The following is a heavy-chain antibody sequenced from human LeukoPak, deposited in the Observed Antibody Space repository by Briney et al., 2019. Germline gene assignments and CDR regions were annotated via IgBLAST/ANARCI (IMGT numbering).Heavy chain of an antibody. CDR3: AKFYDGSGSYFDY. D-gene: IGHD3-10*01. CDR2: ISGSGGGT. J-gene: IGHJ4*02. Sequence: GGSMKLSCAASAFDFSNYAMRWVRHAPWKGREWVSDISGSGGGTYYADSVKGRFTISRDSSKNTLYLQMNSLRAEDTSVYYCAKFYDGSGSYFDYWGQGTLVTVSS. V-gene: IGHV3-23*01. CDR1: AFDFSNYA.